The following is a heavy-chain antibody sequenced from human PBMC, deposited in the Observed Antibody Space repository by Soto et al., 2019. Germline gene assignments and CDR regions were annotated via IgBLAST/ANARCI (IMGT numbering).Heavy chain of an antibody. CDR3: VRVRMGTIYQGIDV. D-gene: IGHD1-1*01. Sequence: QVQLVQSGGEVKLPGASVRVSCKASGYTFTSYGITWVRQAPGQGLEWMGWISGYNTHARYAQNVQGRVTLTSDTSTKTAYLEVRSLRSDDTAVYYCVRVRMGTIYQGIDVWGQGTTVIVSS. CDR2: ISGYNTHA. V-gene: IGHV1-18*04. J-gene: IGHJ6*02. CDR1: GYTFTSYG.